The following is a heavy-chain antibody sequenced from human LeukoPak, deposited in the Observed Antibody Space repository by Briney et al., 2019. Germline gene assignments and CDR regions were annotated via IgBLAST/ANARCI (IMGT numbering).Heavy chain of an antibody. D-gene: IGHD3-3*01. CDR2: ISYDRSNK. J-gene: IGHJ4*02. CDR1: GFTFSSYA. CDR3: AREGVAHFDY. Sequence: GGSLRLSCAASGFTFSSYAMHWVRHPPGRGREGVAVISYDRSNKYYADSVKGRFTITRDNSKNTLYLQMNSVRAEDTGVYYCAREGVAHFDYWGQGTLVTVSS. V-gene: IGHV3-30-3*01.